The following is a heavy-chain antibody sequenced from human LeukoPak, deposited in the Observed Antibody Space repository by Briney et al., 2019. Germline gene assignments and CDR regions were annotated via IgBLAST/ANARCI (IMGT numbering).Heavy chain of an antibody. V-gene: IGHV3-30*04. CDR2: ISYDGSNE. J-gene: IGHJ4*02. CDR3: ARDLVYSSGWYAGELDH. D-gene: IGHD6-19*01. CDR1: GFSFSSDA. Sequence: AGSLRLSCSASGFSFSSDAMHWVRQAPGGGLEWLAVISYDGSNEDHTESVRGRFTISRNSLRPEDTAVYYCARDLVYSSGWYAGELDHWGLGTLVIVSS.